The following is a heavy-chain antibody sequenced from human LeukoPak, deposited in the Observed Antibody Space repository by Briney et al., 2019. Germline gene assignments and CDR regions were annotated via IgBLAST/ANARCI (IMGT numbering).Heavy chain of an antibody. Sequence: ASVKVSCKASGYTFTSYDINWVRQATRQGLEWMGWMNPNSGNTGYAHKFQGRVTMTRTTSTSTAYMELNSLRPEATAVYYCARGRCSIRGVVFYYMDVWGQGTTVTISS. J-gene: IGHJ6*03. D-gene: IGHD3-10*01. CDR3: ARGRCSIRGVVFYYMDV. CDR1: GYTFTSYD. CDR2: MNPNSGNT. V-gene: IGHV1-8*01.